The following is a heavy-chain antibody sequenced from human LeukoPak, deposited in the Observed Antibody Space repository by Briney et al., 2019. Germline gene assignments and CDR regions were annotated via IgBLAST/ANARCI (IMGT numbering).Heavy chain of an antibody. CDR3: ARGSRICSSTSCYGPYFDY. J-gene: IGHJ4*02. CDR1: GFSFNNFA. D-gene: IGHD2-2*01. Sequence: GGSLRLSCAASGFSFNNFAMNWVRQAPGKGLEWVSYISSSGSTIYYADSVKGRFTISRDNAKNSLYLQMNSLRAEDTAVYYCARGSRICSSTSCYGPYFDYWGQGTLVTVSS. V-gene: IGHV3-48*03. CDR2: ISSSGSTI.